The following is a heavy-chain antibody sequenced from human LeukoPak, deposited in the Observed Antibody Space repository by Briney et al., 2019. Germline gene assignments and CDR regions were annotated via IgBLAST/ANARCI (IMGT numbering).Heavy chain of an antibody. Sequence: GGSLRLSCAASGFTFTSYSMNWVRQAPGKGLEWVSTISGSGGSTYYADSVKGRFTISRDNSKNTLYLQMNSLRAEDTAVYYCAKGGYSYAVNWWGQGTLVTVSP. J-gene: IGHJ4*02. D-gene: IGHD5-18*01. CDR1: GFTFTSYS. V-gene: IGHV3-23*01. CDR3: AKGGYSYAVNW. CDR2: ISGSGGST.